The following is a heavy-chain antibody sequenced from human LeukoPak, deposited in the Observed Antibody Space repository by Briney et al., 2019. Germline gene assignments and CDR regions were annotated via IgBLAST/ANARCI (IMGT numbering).Heavy chain of an antibody. Sequence: GSSVTVSCKASGGTFSSYAISWVRQAPGQGLEWMGGIIPIFGTANYPQKFQGRVTITADESTSTAYMELSSLRSEDTAVYSCARGGGYCSSTSCYKFDYWGQGTLVTVSS. CDR2: IIPIFGTA. CDR3: ARGGGYCSSTSCYKFDY. J-gene: IGHJ4*02. CDR1: GGTFSSYA. D-gene: IGHD2-2*01. V-gene: IGHV1-69*13.